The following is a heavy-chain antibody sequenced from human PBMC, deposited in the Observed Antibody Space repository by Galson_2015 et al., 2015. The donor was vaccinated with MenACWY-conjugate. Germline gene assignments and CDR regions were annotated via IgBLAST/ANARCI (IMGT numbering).Heavy chain of an antibody. D-gene: IGHD2-2*02. V-gene: IGHV4-39*07. CDR3: ARWCTSTSCYNKRSFDS. CDR2: ISYSGST. J-gene: IGHJ4*02. Sequence: GLEWIGTISYSGSTYYNPSLKSRVTVFEDMSRNQFSLNLNSVTAADTAVYYCARWCTSTSCYNKRSFDSWGQGTLVSVSS.